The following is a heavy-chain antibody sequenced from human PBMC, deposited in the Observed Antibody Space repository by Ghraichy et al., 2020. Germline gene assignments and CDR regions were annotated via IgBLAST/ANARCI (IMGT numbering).Heavy chain of an antibody. D-gene: IGHD6-19*01. CDR3: AGHLGDTSGWPIFDY. CDR2: SHRGDKT. Sequence: GESLNISCAASGFTVSRTHMAWVRQAPGQGLAWVSGSHRGDKTYYADSVKGRFTISRDDSKNTLYLQMNSLRADDTAVYYCAGHLGDTSGWPIFDYWGQGSLVNV. V-gene: IGHV3-53*01. CDR1: GFTVSRTH. J-gene: IGHJ4*02.